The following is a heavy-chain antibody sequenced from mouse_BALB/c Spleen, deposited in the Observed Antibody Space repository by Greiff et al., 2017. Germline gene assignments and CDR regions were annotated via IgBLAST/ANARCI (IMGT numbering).Heavy chain of an antibody. V-gene: IGHV5-17*02. J-gene: IGHJ3*01. D-gene: IGHD2-10*02. CDR2: ISSGSSTI. CDR1: GFTFSSFG. CDR3: ARGYDLAWFAY. Sequence: DVMLVESGGGLVQPGGSRKLSCAASGFTFSSFGMHWVRQAPEKGLEWVAYISSGSSTIYYADTVKGRFTISRDNPKNTLFLQMTSLRSEDTAMYYCARGYDLAWFAYWGQGTLVTVSA.